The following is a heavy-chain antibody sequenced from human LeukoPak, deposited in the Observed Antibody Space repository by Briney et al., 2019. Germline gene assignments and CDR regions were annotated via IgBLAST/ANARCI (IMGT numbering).Heavy chain of an antibody. J-gene: IGHJ6*03. CDR2: IYPGDSDA. CDR1: GYTFATYW. Sequence: GESLKISCKGSGYTFATYWVGWVRQMPGKGLEWMGIIYPGDSDARYSPSFQGQVTMSADMSLNTAYLQWSSLKASDTAIYYCARSSLVSHYYYMDVWGKGTTVTVSS. CDR3: ARSSLVSHYYYMDV. D-gene: IGHD3-16*01. V-gene: IGHV5-51*01.